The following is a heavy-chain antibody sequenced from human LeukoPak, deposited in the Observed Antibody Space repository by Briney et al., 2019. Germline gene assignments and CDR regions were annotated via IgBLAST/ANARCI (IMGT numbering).Heavy chain of an antibody. CDR3: ARGALRPFDY. D-gene: IGHD2-15*01. Sequence: GGSLRLSCAASGFTFSSYAMHWVRQAPGKGLEWVAVISYDGSNKYYADSVKGRFTISRDNSKNTLYLQMNSLRAEDTAVYYCARGALRPFDYWGQGTLVTVSS. CDR2: ISYDGSNK. J-gene: IGHJ4*02. CDR1: GFTFSSYA. V-gene: IGHV3-30-3*01.